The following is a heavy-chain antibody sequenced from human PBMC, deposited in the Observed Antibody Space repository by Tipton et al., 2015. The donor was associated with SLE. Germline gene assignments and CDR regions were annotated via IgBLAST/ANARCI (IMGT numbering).Heavy chain of an antibody. Sequence: SLRLSCAASGFMFSDYGIHWVRQAPGKGLEWVTFIRYDGSTKYYADSVKGRFTISRDNSRSSLYLQMNSLRADDTAVYYCARDRRGASVPRDFQHWGQGTLVSVSS. D-gene: IGHD3-10*01. CDR2: IRYDGSTK. J-gene: IGHJ1*01. V-gene: IGHV3-30*02. CDR3: ARDRRGASVPRDFQH. CDR1: GFMFSDYG.